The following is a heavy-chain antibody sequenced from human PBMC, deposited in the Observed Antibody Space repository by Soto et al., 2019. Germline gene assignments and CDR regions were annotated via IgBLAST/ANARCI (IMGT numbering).Heavy chain of an antibody. J-gene: IGHJ4*02. V-gene: IGHV3-74*01. CDR3: TRGGGYSGYDPFDY. CDR1: GLSFSIFC. D-gene: IGHD5-12*01. Sequence: EVQLVESGGDLVQPGGSLRLSCAASGLSFSIFCMHWVRQAPGKGLVWVSSINGGGSSADYADSVKGRFTFSRDNAKNTVYLQMNSLRAEDTAAYYCTRGGGYSGYDPFDYWGQGTLVTVSS. CDR2: INGGGSSA.